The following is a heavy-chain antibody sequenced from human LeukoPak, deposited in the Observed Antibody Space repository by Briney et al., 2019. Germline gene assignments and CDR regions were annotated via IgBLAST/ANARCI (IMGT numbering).Heavy chain of an antibody. V-gene: IGHV4-39*07. CDR2: IYYSGST. D-gene: IGHD6-6*01. Sequence: SETLSLTCTVSGDSISSSSYYWGWIRQPPGKGLEWIGSIYYSGSTYYNPSLKSRVTISVDTSKNQFSLKLSSVTAADTAVYYCARGGKGSSSPLVWFDPWGQGTLVTVSS. CDR3: ARGGKGSSSPLVWFDP. J-gene: IGHJ5*02. CDR1: GDSISSSSYY.